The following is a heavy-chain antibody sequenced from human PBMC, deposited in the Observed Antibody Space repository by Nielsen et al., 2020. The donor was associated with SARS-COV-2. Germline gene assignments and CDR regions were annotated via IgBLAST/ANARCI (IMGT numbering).Heavy chain of an antibody. Sequence: WIRQPPGKGLEWVANIKQDGSEKYYVDSVKGRFTISRDNAKNSLYLQMNSLRAEDTAVYYCAVQHITMVRGVIMAWFDPWGQGTLVTVSS. D-gene: IGHD3-10*01. CDR3: AVQHITMVRGVIMAWFDP. V-gene: IGHV3-7*03. J-gene: IGHJ5*02. CDR2: IKQDGSEK.